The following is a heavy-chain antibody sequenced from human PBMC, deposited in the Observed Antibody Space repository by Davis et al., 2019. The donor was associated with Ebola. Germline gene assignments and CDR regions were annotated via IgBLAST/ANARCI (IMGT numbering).Heavy chain of an antibody. D-gene: IGHD3-16*01. CDR2: INHSGST. Sequence: PSETLSLTCAVYGGSFSGYYWSWIRQPPGKGLEWIGEINHSGSTNYNPSLKSRVTISVDTSKNQFPLKLSSVTAADTAVYYCARDLPYDYIWGSYGGGMDVWGQGTTVTVSS. V-gene: IGHV4-34*01. CDR1: GGSFSGYY. CDR3: ARDLPYDYIWGSYGGGMDV. J-gene: IGHJ6*02.